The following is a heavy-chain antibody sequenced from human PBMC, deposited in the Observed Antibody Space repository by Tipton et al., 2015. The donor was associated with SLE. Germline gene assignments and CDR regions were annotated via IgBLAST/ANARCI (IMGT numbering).Heavy chain of an antibody. J-gene: IGHJ4*02. V-gene: IGHV3-30-3*01. CDR1: GFTFSSYA. CDR2: ISYDGSNK. D-gene: IGHD5-12*01. Sequence: SLRLSCAASGFTFSSYAMHWVRQAPGKGLEWVAVISYDGSNKYYADSVKGRFTISRDNSKNTLYLQMNSLRAEDTAVYYCARAVATITALDYWGQGTLVTVSS. CDR3: ARAVATITALDY.